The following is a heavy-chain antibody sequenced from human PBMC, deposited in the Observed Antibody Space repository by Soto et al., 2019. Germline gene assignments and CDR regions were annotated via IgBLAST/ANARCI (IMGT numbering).Heavy chain of an antibody. CDR3: ARARPVGSGSYYLDY. J-gene: IGHJ4*02. CDR1: GGSFSGYY. V-gene: IGHV4-34*01. CDR2: INHSGST. D-gene: IGHD3-10*01. Sequence: SETLSLTCAVYGGSFSGYYWSWIRQPPGKGLEWIGEINHSGSTNYNPSLKSRVTISVDTSKNQFSLKLSSVTAADTAVYYCARARPVGSGSYYLDYWGQGTLVTVSS.